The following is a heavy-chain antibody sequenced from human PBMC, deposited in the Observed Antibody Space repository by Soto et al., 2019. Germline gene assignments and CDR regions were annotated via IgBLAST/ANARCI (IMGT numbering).Heavy chain of an antibody. CDR3: ATDPRVLTPEDYCFDH. CDR1: GFPFSTYA. CDR2: ISYHGLTI. Sequence: QVQLVESGGGVVQPGRSLRLSCAASGFPFSTYALHWIRQAPGKGLEWVAVISYHGLTIDYADPVQGRFTISRDNSENTLYLQMNSLRAEDTAVYYCATDPRVLTPEDYCFDHWGQGTLVTVSS. V-gene: IGHV3-30-3*01. J-gene: IGHJ4*02.